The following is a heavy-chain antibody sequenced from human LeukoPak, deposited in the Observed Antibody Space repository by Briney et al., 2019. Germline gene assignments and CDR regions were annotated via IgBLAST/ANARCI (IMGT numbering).Heavy chain of an antibody. CDR3: AKTKTGSLFAFDI. Sequence: PGGSLRLSCAASGFTFSNYAMSWVRQAPGKRLEWVSGISDSGGNTYYADSVKGRFTISRDNSKNTLYLQMNTLRAEDRAVYYCAKTKTGSLFAFDIWGQGTMVTVSS. J-gene: IGHJ3*02. V-gene: IGHV3-23*01. CDR2: ISDSGGNT. D-gene: IGHD3-10*01. CDR1: GFTFSNYA.